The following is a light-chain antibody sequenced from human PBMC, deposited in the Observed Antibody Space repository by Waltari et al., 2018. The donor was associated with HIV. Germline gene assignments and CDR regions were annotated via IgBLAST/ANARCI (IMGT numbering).Light chain of an antibody. CDR1: LLKEKY. V-gene: IGLV3-27*01. Sequence: SYELTQPSSVKVSQGQTARNTCPGDLLKEKYDRWFKQKPGQAPVLLIYKDSERPSGIPDRFSGSSSGTTVTLTISGAQVEDEGDYYCYSAADNNLRIFGGGTKLTVL. CDR3: YSAADNNLRI. CDR2: KDS. J-gene: IGLJ2*01.